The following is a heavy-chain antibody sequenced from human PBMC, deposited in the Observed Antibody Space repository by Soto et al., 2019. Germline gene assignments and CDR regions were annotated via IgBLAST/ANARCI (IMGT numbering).Heavy chain of an antibody. CDR1: GFTFSSYD. CDR3: ARGEGGYYGSGSYWGGRYYYYYMDV. J-gene: IGHJ6*03. Sequence: EVQLVESGGGLVQPGGSLRLSCAASGFTFSSYDMHWVRQATGKGLEWVSAIGTAGDTYYPGSVKGRFTISRDNAKNSLYLQMNSLRAGDTAVYYCARGEGGYYGSGSYWGGRYYYYYMDVWGKGTTVTVSS. V-gene: IGHV3-13*01. CDR2: IGTAGDT. D-gene: IGHD3-10*01.